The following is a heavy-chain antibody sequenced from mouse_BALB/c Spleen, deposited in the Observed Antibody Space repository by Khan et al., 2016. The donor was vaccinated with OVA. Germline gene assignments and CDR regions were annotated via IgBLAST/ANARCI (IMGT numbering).Heavy chain of an antibody. CDR3: DRYDGDKAWIAY. D-gene: IGHD2-3*01. V-gene: IGHV2-3*01. CDR2: IWGDGST. Sequence: QVQLKESGPGLVAPSQSLSLTCTVTGFSLTSYGVGCVRQPLGKGLEWLGVIWGDGSTNYHSALISRLNFNKDNSKSQVFLKLNSLQTDDTATYXGDRYDGDKAWIAYWGQGTRVTVSA. J-gene: IGHJ3*01. CDR1: GFSLTSYG.